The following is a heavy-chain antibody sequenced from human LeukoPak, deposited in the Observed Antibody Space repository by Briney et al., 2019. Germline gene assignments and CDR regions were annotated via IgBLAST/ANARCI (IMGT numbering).Heavy chain of an antibody. CDR3: ARVGYDFPPSHFDY. J-gene: IGHJ4*02. CDR2: INAGNGNT. V-gene: IGHV1-3*01. D-gene: IGHD5-12*01. Sequence: WASVKVSCKASGGTFSSYAISWVRQAPGQRLEWMGWINAGNGNTKYSQKFQGRVTITRDTSASTAYMELSSLRSEDTAVYYCARVGYDFPPSHFDYWGQGTLVTVSS. CDR1: GGTFSSYA.